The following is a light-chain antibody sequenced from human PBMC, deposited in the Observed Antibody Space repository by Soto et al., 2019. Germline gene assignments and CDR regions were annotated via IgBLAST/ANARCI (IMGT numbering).Light chain of an antibody. Sequence: QSVLTQPPSVSGAPGQRVTVSCTGSSSNIGAGYDVHWYQHLPGTAPKLLIYGNNNRPSGVPDRFSGSKSGTSASLAITGLQAGDEADYYCQSYDSSLSGYVFGTGPKVTVL. J-gene: IGLJ1*01. CDR3: QSYDSSLSGYV. CDR2: GNN. CDR1: SSNIGAGYD. V-gene: IGLV1-40*01.